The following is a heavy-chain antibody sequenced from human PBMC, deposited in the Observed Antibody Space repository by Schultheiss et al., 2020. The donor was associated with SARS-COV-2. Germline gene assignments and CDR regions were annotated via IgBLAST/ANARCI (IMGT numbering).Heavy chain of an antibody. CDR3: ARDPEEVGVFDY. D-gene: IGHD1-26*01. CDR1: GFTFSSYW. CDR2: INSDGSST. J-gene: IGHJ4*02. V-gene: IGHV3-74*01. Sequence: GGSLRLSCAASGFTFSSYWMHWVRQAPGKGLAWVSRINSDGSSTSYADSVKGRFTISRDNAKNSLYLQMNSLRAEDTAVYYCARDPEEVGVFDYWGQGTLVTVSS.